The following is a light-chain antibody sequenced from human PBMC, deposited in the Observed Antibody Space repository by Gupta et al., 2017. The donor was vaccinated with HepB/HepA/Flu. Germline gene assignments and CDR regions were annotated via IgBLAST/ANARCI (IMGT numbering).Light chain of an antibody. CDR3: SSYPSSSTLGVV. V-gene: IGLV2-14*01. Sequence: QSALSQPASVSGSPGQSITISCTGTSSDVGGYNYVSWYQQHPGTAHTLMIFDVSNRPSGVSNRFSCSTSGNTASPTITGLQAEDEADDYYSSYPSSSTLGVVFGGGTKLTVL. CDR1: SSDVGGYNY. J-gene: IGLJ2*01. CDR2: DVS.